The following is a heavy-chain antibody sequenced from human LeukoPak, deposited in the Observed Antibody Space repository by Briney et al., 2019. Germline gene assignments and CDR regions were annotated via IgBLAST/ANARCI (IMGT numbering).Heavy chain of an antibody. CDR1: GFTFSSYA. V-gene: IGHV3-23*01. CDR2: ISGSGGST. D-gene: IGHD6-19*01. CDR3: AKDSFQWLLTLEY. J-gene: IGHJ4*02. Sequence: GGSLRLSCAASGFTFSSYAMSWVRQAPGKGLAWVSAISGSGGSTYYADSVKGRFTISRDNSKNTLYLQMNSLRAEDTAVYYCAKDSFQWLLTLEYWGQGTLVTVSS.